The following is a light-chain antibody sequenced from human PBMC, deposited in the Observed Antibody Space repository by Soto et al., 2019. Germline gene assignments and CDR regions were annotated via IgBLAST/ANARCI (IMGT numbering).Light chain of an antibody. J-gene: IGKJ5*01. Sequence: EIVLTQSPGTLSLSPGERGTLSCRASQSVSSSFLAWYQQKPGQTPRLLIYGASTRASGIPDRFSGSGSGTDFTLTISRLEPEDFAVYYCQQYGSSPITFGQGTRLEIK. CDR1: QSVSSSF. CDR3: QQYGSSPIT. CDR2: GAS. V-gene: IGKV3-20*01.